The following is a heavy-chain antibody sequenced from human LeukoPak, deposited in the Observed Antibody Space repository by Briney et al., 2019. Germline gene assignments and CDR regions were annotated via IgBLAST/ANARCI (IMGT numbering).Heavy chain of an antibody. CDR1: GFPFNDYV. V-gene: IGHV3-30*03. J-gene: IGHJ4*02. D-gene: IGHD1-26*01. CDR3: ARDPVLGAPDYLDY. CDR2: TSADERIK. Sequence: GGSLSLSCTVSGFPFNDYVIHWVRQAPGKGLEWVAVTSADERIKIYNDSVRGRFTISRDNSKNTQYLQMNSLRVEDTAVYYCARDPVLGAPDYLDYWGRGTLVSVSS.